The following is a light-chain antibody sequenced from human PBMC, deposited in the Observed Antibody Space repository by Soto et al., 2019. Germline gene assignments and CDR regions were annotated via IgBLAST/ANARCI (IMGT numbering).Light chain of an antibody. CDR3: QLSYRTPWT. CDR1: QDISSY. J-gene: IGKJ1*01. V-gene: IGKV1-39*01. Sequence: DIHMTQSPSSLSASLGDRVTITCRANQDISSYLVWYQHKLGQAPKLLIHAASTLASGVPSRFSGSESGTDFTLTISGLEHEGSATYYCQLSYRTPWTFGQGTKVEIK. CDR2: AAS.